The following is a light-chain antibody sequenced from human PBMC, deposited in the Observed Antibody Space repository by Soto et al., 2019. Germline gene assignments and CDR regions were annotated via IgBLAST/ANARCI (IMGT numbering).Light chain of an antibody. CDR2: GVT. Sequence: QSALTQPASVSGSPGQSITISCTGTSRDVGAYNYVSWYQQHPGKAPKLIIYGVTNRPSGVSNRFSGSKSGNTASLTISGLQAEDEADYFCSSYTSTSTHVVFGGRTKLTVL. CDR1: SRDVGAYNY. CDR3: SSYTSTSTHVV. J-gene: IGLJ2*01. V-gene: IGLV2-14*01.